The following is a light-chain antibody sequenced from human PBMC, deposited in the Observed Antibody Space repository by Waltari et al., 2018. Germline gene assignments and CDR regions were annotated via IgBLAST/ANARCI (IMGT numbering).Light chain of an antibody. Sequence: QSALTQPASVSGSPGQSIAISCTGTSSDVGAYNYVPWYQQHPGKAPRLMIHDVTYRPSGVSDRFSGSKSGNTASLTISGLQAEDEADYYCGSYTNTGTILFGGGTKLTVL. J-gene: IGLJ2*01. CDR2: DVT. CDR1: SSDVGAYNY. V-gene: IGLV2-14*03. CDR3: GSYTNTGTIL.